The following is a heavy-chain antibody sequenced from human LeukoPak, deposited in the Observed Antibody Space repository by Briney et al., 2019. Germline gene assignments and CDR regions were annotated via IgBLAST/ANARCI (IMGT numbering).Heavy chain of an antibody. V-gene: IGHV1-46*01. J-gene: IGHJ4*02. CDR3: ARLNSGYSSGWSRGYFDY. CDR1: GSTFTGYY. CDR2: INPSSGST. Sequence: ASVKVSCKASGSTFTGYYIHWVRQAPGQGLDWMGMINPSSGSTRFAQMFQDRVTMTRDTSTSAVYMELSSLTSEDTAVYYCARLNSGYSSGWSRGYFDYWGQGTLVTVSS. D-gene: IGHD6-19*01.